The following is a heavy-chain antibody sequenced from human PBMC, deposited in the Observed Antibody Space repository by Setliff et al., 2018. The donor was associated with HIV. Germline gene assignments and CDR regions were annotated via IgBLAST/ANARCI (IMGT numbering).Heavy chain of an antibody. CDR2: INHSGST. V-gene: IGHV4-34*01. CDR1: GGSFSGYY. Sequence: SETLSLTCAVYGGSFSGYYWSWIRQPPGKGLEWIGEINHSGSTNYNPSLKSRVTISVDTSKNQFSLKLSSVTAADTAVYYCAKDMGGSYYLWGQGTLVTVSS. D-gene: IGHD1-26*01. J-gene: IGHJ5*02. CDR3: AKDMGGSYYL.